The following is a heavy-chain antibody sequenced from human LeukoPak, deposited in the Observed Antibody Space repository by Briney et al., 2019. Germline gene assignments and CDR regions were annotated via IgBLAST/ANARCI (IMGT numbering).Heavy chain of an antibody. CDR3: ARVIDQYYFDY. CDR1: GSSISSGDYY. D-gene: IGHD2-15*01. Sequence: PSETLSLTCTVSGSSISSGDYYWSWIRQPPGKGLEWIGYIYYSGSAYYNPSLKSRVTISVDTSKNQFSLKLSSVTAADTAVYYCARVIDQYYFDYWGQGTLVTVSS. J-gene: IGHJ4*02. V-gene: IGHV4-30-4*01. CDR2: IYYSGSA.